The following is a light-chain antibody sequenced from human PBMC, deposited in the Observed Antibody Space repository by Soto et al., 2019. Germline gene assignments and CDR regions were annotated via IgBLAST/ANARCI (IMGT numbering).Light chain of an antibody. V-gene: IGKV1-39*01. Sequence: DIQMTQSPPTLSASVGDRVTISCRASQSITGWLAWYQQKPGKAPKLLISAASSLQTGVPSRFSGSGSGTDFTLTISSLQPEDFANYHCQQSYSTPWTFGQGTKVDIK. J-gene: IGKJ1*01. CDR3: QQSYSTPWT. CDR1: QSITGW. CDR2: AAS.